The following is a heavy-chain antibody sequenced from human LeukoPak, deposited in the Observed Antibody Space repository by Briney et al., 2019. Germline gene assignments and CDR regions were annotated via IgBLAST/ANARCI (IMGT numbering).Heavy chain of an antibody. J-gene: IGHJ6*03. CDR2: IYYSGST. CDR1: GGSISSSSYY. Sequence: PSETLSLTCTVSGGSISSSSYYWGWIRQPPGKGLEWIGSIYYSGSTYYNSSLKSRVTISVDTSKNQFSLKLSSVTAADTAVYYCARSPGEGYYYYYMDVWGKGTTVTVSS. CDR3: ARSPGEGYYYYYMDV. D-gene: IGHD7-27*01. V-gene: IGHV4-39*07.